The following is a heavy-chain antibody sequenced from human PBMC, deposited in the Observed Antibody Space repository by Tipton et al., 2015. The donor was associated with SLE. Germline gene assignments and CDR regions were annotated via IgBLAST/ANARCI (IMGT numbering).Heavy chain of an antibody. D-gene: IGHD3-10*01. CDR2: IYYSGST. CDR3: ARDGDYYGSGIYYKGWFDP. CDR1: GGSISSYY. J-gene: IGHJ5*02. V-gene: IGHV4-59*12. Sequence: TLSLTCTVSGGSISSYYWSWIRQPPGRGLEWIGYIYYSGSTNYNPSLKSRVTISVGTSKNQFSLKLTSVTAADTAVYFCARDGDYYGSGIYYKGWFDPWGQGTLVTVSS.